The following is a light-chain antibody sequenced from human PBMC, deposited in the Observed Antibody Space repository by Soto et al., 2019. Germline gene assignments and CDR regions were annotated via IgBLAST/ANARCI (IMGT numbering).Light chain of an antibody. CDR1: QSVSSSF. V-gene: IGKV3-20*01. CDR3: QQYTQSLWT. Sequence: EIVLTQSPGTLSLSPGERATLSCRASQSVSSSFLAWYQQAPGQAPRLLIHGASSRAPGIPDRFTGSGSGTDFTLTIDGLEPEDFAVYYCQQYTQSLWTFGQGTKVDIK. J-gene: IGKJ1*01. CDR2: GAS.